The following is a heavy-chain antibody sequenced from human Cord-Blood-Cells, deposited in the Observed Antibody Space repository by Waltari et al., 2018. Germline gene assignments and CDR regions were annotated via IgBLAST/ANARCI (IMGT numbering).Heavy chain of an antibody. V-gene: IGHV4-38-2*02. D-gene: IGHD2-2*01. CDR1: GYSISSGYY. CDR2: IYHSGST. Sequence: QVQLQESGPGLVKPSETLSLTCTVSGYSISSGYYWGWIRQPPGKGLEWIGSIYHSGSTSYNPALKGRVAISVDTSKNQFSLKLISVTAADTAVYYCARDSIEYQLLSAYYYYYYMDVWGKGTTVTVSS. CDR3: ARDSIEYQLLSAYYYYYYMDV. J-gene: IGHJ6*03.